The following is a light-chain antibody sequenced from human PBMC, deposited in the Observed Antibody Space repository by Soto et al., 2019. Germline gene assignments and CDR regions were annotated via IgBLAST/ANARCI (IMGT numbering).Light chain of an antibody. V-gene: IGKV1-5*01. Sequence: DIQMTQSPSTLSASVGDRVTITCRASQSMSRWLAWYQQKPGKAPKLQIYEATSMQSGVPSRFSGSGSGTQFTLIISSLQPDDFAGSYCQQYNSYPYTFGQGTQLEIK. CDR2: EAT. CDR3: QQYNSYPYT. CDR1: QSMSRW. J-gene: IGKJ2*01.